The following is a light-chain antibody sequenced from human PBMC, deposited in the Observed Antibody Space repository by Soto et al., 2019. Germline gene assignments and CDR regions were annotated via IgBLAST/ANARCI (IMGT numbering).Light chain of an antibody. J-gene: IGLJ1*01. CDR3: CSYTSTNQL. V-gene: IGLV1-40*01. Sequence: QSVLTQPPSVSGAPGQRVTISCTGSSSNIGAGYDVHWYQQLPGAAPKVLIYGNSNRPSGVPDRFSGSKSGTSASLAITELQAEDEADYYCCSYTSTNQLFGTGTKVTVL. CDR2: GNS. CDR1: SSNIGAGYD.